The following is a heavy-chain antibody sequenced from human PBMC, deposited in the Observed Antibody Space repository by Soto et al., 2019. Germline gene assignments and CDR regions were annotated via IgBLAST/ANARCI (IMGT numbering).Heavy chain of an antibody. Sequence: LRLSCAASGFTFSSYAMSWVRQAPGKGLEWVPAISGSGGSTYYADSVKGRFTISRDNSKNTLYLQMNSLRAEDTAVYYCAKLNSSSWYGAEFDPWGQGTLVTVSS. CDR1: GFTFSSYA. CDR3: AKLNSSSWYGAEFDP. V-gene: IGHV3-23*01. D-gene: IGHD6-13*01. CDR2: ISGSGGST. J-gene: IGHJ5*02.